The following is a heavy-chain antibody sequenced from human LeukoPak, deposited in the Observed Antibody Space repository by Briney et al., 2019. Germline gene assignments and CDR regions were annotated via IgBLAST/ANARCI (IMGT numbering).Heavy chain of an antibody. CDR2: ISYDGSNK. J-gene: IGHJ5*02. Sequence: GGSLRLSCAASGFTFSSYGMHWVRQAPGKGLEWVAVISYDGSNKYYADSVKGRFTISRDNSKNTLYLQMNSLRAEDTAVYYCAKLTNSWFDPWGQGTLVAVSS. V-gene: IGHV3-30*18. CDR3: AKLTNSWFDP. D-gene: IGHD2-2*01. CDR1: GFTFSSYG.